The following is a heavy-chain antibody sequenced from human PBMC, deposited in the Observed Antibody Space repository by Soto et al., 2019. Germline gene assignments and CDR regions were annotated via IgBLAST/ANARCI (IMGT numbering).Heavy chain of an antibody. D-gene: IGHD2-15*01. Sequence: ASVKVSCKASGYTFTSYAMHWVRQAPGQRLEWMGWINAGNGSTKYSQKFQGRVTITRDTSASTAYMELSSLRSEDTAVYYCARAIVVVVAARVVNWFDPWGQGTLVTVSS. J-gene: IGHJ5*02. CDR2: INAGNGST. CDR3: ARAIVVVVAARVVNWFDP. CDR1: GYTFTSYA. V-gene: IGHV1-3*01.